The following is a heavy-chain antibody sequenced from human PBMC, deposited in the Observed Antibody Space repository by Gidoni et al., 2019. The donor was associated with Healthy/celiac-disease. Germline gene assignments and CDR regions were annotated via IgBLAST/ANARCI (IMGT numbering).Heavy chain of an antibody. Sequence: QVTLRESGPALVKPTQTLTLTCTFSGFSLSTSGMCVSWIRQPPGKALEWLARIDWDDDKYYSTSLKTRLTISKDTSKNQVVLTMPNMDPEDTATYYCARAHCGGAEGFDYWGQGTLVTVSS. CDR2: IDWDDDK. J-gene: IGHJ4*02. CDR3: ARAHCGGAEGFDY. V-gene: IGHV2-70*15. D-gene: IGHD2-21*01. CDR1: GFSLSTSGMC.